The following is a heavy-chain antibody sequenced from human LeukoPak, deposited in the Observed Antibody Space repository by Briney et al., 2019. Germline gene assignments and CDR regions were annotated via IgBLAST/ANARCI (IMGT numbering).Heavy chain of an antibody. CDR2: ISGSGGST. V-gene: IGHV3-23*01. CDR3: ARVCNWYDFWSGCRFDY. Sequence: GGSLRLSCAASGFTFSSYAMSWVRQAPGKGLEWVSAISGSGGSTYYADSVKGRFTISRDNSKNTLCLQMNSLRAEDTAVYYCARVCNWYDFWSGCRFDYWGQGTLVTVSS. CDR1: GFTFSSYA. D-gene: IGHD3-3*01. J-gene: IGHJ4*02.